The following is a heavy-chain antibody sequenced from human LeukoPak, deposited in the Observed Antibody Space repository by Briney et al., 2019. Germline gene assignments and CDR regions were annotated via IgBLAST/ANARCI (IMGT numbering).Heavy chain of an antibody. CDR3: AKDAGPSYYDFWSGYYGLDY. CDR2: IWNDGSNK. V-gene: IGHV3-33*06. CDR1: GFTFSSYG. Sequence: GRSLRLSCAASGFTFSSYGMHWVRQAPGQGLERVAVIWNDGSNKYYADSVKGRFTISRDNSKNTLYLELNSLRAEDTAVYYCAKDAGPSYYDFWSGYYGLDYWGQGTLVTVSS. J-gene: IGHJ4*02. D-gene: IGHD3-3*01.